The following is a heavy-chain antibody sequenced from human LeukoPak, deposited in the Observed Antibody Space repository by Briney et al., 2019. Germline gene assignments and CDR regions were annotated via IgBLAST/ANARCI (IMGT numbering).Heavy chain of an antibody. Sequence: SETLSLTCTVSGGSISSYYWSWIRQPPGKGLEWIGYIYYSGSTNYNPSLKSRVTISVDTSKNQFSLKLSSVTAADTAVYYCARVGYSYGYYYYYYMDVWGKGTTVTISS. CDR2: IYYSGST. CDR1: GGSISSYY. V-gene: IGHV4-59*01. J-gene: IGHJ6*03. D-gene: IGHD5-18*01. CDR3: ARVGYSYGYYYYYYMDV.